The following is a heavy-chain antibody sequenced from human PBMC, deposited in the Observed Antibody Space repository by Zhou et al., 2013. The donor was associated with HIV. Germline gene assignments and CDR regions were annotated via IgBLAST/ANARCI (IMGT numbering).Heavy chain of an antibody. CDR1: GGSISGHY. Sequence: QVQLQESGPGLVKPSETLSLTCTVSGGSISGHYWSWIRQPPGKGLEWIGYIYYSGSTKYNPSLKSRVTISVDTSKSQFSLKLNSVTAADTAEYYCARGSEQQLVLSARPYYYYYMDVWGKGTTVTVSS. CDR2: IYYSGST. J-gene: IGHJ6*03. V-gene: IGHV4-59*11. CDR3: ARGSEQQLVLSARPYYYYYMDV. D-gene: IGHD6-13*01.